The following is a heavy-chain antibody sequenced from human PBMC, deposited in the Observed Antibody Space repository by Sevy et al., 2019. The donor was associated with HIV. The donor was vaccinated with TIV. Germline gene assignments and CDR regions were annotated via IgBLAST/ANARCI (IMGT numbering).Heavy chain of an antibody. CDR3: ATTKDYYDSSGSPFDY. CDR2: FDPEDGKT. Sequence: ASVKVSCKVSGYTLTQLSMHCVRQAPGKGLEWMGSFDPEDGKTVDAQKFQGRVTMTEDTSTDIAYMELSSLRSEDTAMYYCATTKDYYDSSGSPFDYWGQGTLVTVSS. D-gene: IGHD3-22*01. V-gene: IGHV1-24*01. CDR1: GYTLTQLS. J-gene: IGHJ4*02.